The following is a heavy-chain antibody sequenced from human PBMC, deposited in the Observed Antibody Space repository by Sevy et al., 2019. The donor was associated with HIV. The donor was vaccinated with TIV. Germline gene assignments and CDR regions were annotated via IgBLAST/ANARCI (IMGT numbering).Heavy chain of an antibody. J-gene: IGHJ5*02. V-gene: IGHV1-3*01. CDR2: INAGNGNT. CDR3: AREVGLSYWFDP. Sequence: ASVKVSCKASGYTFTSYAMHWVRQAPGQRLEWMGWINAGNGNTKYSQKFQGRVTITRDTSASTAYMELSSLRSEDTALYYCAREVGLSYWFDPWGQGTLVTVSS. CDR1: GYTFTSYA. D-gene: IGHD3-16*02.